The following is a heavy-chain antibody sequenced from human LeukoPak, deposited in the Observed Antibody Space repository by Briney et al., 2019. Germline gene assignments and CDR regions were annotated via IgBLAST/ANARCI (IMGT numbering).Heavy chain of an antibody. D-gene: IGHD5-18*01. V-gene: IGHV1-69*06. J-gene: IGHJ4*02. CDR3: AREESGYSYGTFDY. CDR1: GGTFSSYA. CDR2: IIPIFGTA. Sequence: SVKVSCKASGGTFSSYAISWVRQAPGQGLEWMGGIIPIFGTANYAQKFQGRVTITADKSTSTAYMELSSLRSEDTAVYYCAREESGYSYGTFDYWGQGALVTVSS.